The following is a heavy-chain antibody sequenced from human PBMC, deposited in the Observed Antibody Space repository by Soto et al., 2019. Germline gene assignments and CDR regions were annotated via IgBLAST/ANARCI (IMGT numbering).Heavy chain of an antibody. D-gene: IGHD6-13*01. J-gene: IGHJ4*02. Sequence: PGGSLRLSCAGSGFTFSSYAMRWVRQAPGKGLEWVSAISGSGDSTYYTDSVKGRFTISRDNSKNTLYLQMNSLRAEDTAVYYCARRGPGTYFDYWGQGTLVTVS. CDR1: GFTFSSYA. V-gene: IGHV3-23*01. CDR2: ISGSGDST. CDR3: ARRGPGTYFDY.